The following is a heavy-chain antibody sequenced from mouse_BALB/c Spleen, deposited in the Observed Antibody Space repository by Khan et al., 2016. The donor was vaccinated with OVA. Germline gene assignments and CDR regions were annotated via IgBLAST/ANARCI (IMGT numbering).Heavy chain of an antibody. V-gene: IGHV7-3*02. CDR3: ARETVVDIYWYLDV. Sequence: EVQLQESGGGLVQPGGSLRLSCATSGFTFTDYYMSWVRQPPGKALEWLGFIRNKAKGYTTEYSASVKGRVTISRDNSQSIVYLQMNTLRAEDSATYYCARETVVDIYWYLDVWGAGTTVTVSS. J-gene: IGHJ1*01. CDR1: GFTFTDYY. D-gene: IGHD1-1*01. CDR2: IRNKAKGYTT.